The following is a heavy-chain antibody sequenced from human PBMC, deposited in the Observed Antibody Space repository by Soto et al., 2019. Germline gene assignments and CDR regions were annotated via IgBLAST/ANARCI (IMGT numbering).Heavy chain of an antibody. CDR3: ARVDYYGSGSYSWFDP. V-gene: IGHV1-69*04. CDR2: IIPILGIA. Sequence: ASVKVSCKASGYTFTSYAIHWVRQAPGQGLEWMGRIIPILGIANYAQKFQGRVTITADKSTSTAYMELSSLRSEDTAVYYCARVDYYGSGSYSWFDPWGQGTLVTVS. CDR1: GYTFTSYA. D-gene: IGHD3-10*01. J-gene: IGHJ5*02.